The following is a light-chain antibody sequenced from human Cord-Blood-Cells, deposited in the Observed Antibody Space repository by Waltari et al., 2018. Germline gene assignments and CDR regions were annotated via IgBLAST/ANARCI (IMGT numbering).Light chain of an antibody. V-gene: IGKV1-39*01. J-gene: IGKJ2*01. Sequence: DIQMTQSPSSLYASVGDRVTITCRASQSISSYLNWYQQKPGKAPKLLIYAASSLQSGVPSRFSGRGSVTDFHLTISSLQPEDFATYYCQQSYSTHRISDTFGQGTKLEIK. CDR1: QSISSY. CDR3: QQSYSTHRISDT. CDR2: AAS.